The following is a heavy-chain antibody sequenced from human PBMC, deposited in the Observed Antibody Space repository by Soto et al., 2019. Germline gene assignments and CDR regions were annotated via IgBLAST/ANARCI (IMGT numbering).Heavy chain of an antibody. V-gene: IGHV3-30-3*01. Sequence: GGSLRLSCAASGFTFSSYAMHWVRQAPGKGLEWVAVISYDGSNKYYADSVKGRFTISRDNSKNTLYLQMNSLRAEDTAVYYCAREGRGVTPLPYYYGMDVWGQGTKVTVSS. CDR3: AREGRGVTPLPYYYGMDV. CDR2: ISYDGSNK. D-gene: IGHD3-10*01. CDR1: GFTFSSYA. J-gene: IGHJ6*02.